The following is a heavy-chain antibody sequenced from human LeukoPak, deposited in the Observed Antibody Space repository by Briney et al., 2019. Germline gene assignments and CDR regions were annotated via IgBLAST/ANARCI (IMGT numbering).Heavy chain of an antibody. V-gene: IGHV1-8*01. J-gene: IGHJ4*02. CDR3: ARYSRTIEPDY. CDR1: GYTFTSYD. D-gene: IGHD3-3*01. Sequence: ASVKVSCKASGYTFTSYDINWVRQATGQGLEWMGWMNPNSGNTGYAQKFQGRVTVTRNTSISTAYMELSSLRPEDTAVYYCARYSRTIEPDYWGQGTLVTVSS. CDR2: MNPNSGNT.